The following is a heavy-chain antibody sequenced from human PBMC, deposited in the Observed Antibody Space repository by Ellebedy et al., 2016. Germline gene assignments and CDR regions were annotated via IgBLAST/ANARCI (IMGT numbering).Heavy chain of an antibody. CDR2: LSYSGST. CDR1: GGSISGSTYY. V-gene: IGHV4-39*07. Sequence: GSLRLSCTVSGGSISGSTYYGAWIRQSPGKGLEWIASLSYSGSTYYNPALKSRVIISVDTSKNQISLKLSSVTAADTAVYYCARDTSNVSWYYYWGQGILVTVSS. CDR3: ARDTSNVSWYYY. D-gene: IGHD6-13*01. J-gene: IGHJ4*02.